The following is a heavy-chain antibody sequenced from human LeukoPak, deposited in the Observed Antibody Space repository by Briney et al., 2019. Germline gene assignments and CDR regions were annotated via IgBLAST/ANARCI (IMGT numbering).Heavy chain of an antibody. J-gene: IGHJ4*02. CDR2: IYSGGST. D-gene: IGHD6-19*01. Sequence: PGGSLRLSCAASGFTVSSNYMSRVRQAPGKGLEWVSVIYSGGSTYYADSVKGRFTISRDNSKNTLYLQMNSLRAEDTAVYYCARLYSSGCYDYWGQGTLVTVSS. V-gene: IGHV3-66*01. CDR1: GFTVSSNY. CDR3: ARLYSSGCYDY.